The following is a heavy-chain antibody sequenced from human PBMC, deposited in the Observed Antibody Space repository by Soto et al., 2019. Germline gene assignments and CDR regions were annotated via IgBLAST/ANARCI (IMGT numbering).Heavy chain of an antibody. CDR3: ASGSVPGSAFDY. D-gene: IGHD2-2*01. CDR2: IIPIFGTA. J-gene: IGHJ4*02. CDR1: GGTFSSYA. V-gene: IGHV1-69*06. Sequence: SVKVSCRASGGTFSSYAISWVRQAPGQGLEWMGGIIPIFGTANYAQKFQGRVTITADKSTSTAYMELSSLRPEDTAVYYCASGSVPGSAFDYWGQGTLVTVSS.